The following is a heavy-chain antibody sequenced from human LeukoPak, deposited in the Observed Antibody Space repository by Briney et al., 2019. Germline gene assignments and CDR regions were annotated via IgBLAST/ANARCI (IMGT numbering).Heavy chain of an antibody. CDR2: IYTSGST. Sequence: SETLSLTCTVSGDSISSGSYYWSWIRQPAGKGLEWIGRIYTSGSTNYNPSLKSRVTISVDTSKTQFSLKLSSVTAADTAVYYCARLGRFGAHFDYWGQGTLVTVSS. CDR3: ARLGRFGAHFDY. CDR1: GDSISSGSYY. D-gene: IGHD3-10*01. V-gene: IGHV4-61*02. J-gene: IGHJ4*02.